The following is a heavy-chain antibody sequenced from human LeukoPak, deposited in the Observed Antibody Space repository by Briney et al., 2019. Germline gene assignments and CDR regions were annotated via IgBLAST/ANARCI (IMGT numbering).Heavy chain of an antibody. CDR3: ATPIAAAENYYYYMDV. V-gene: IGHV4-34*01. Sequence: SETLFLTCAVYGGSFSGYYWSWIRQPPGKGLEWIGEINHSGSTNYNPSLKSRVTISVDTSKNQFSLKLSSVTAADTAVYYCATPIAAAENYYYYMDVWGKGTTVTVSS. J-gene: IGHJ6*03. CDR2: INHSGST. D-gene: IGHD6-13*01. CDR1: GGSFSGYY.